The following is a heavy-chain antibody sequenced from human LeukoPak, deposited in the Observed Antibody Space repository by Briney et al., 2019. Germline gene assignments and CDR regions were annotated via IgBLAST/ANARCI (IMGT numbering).Heavy chain of an antibody. CDR3: AREGIFRVVIKTGNWFDP. D-gene: IGHD3-3*02. J-gene: IGHJ5*02. Sequence: SETLSLTCTVSGGSISSYYWSWIRQPAGKGLEWIGRIYTSGSTNYNPSLKSRVTMSVDTSKNQFSLKLSSVSAADTAVYYCAREGIFRVVIKTGNWFDPWGQGTLVTVSS. V-gene: IGHV4-4*07. CDR1: GGSISSYY. CDR2: IYTSGST.